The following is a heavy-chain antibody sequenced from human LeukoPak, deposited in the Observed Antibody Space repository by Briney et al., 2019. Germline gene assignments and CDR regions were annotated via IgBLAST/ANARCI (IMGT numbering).Heavy chain of an antibody. CDR3: AKCPSDYDILTGSIYYYYYYMDV. D-gene: IGHD3-9*01. CDR2: IYSGGNT. J-gene: IGHJ6*03. Sequence: GGSLRLSCAASGSTFNNNYMSWVRQAPGKALEWVSVIYSGGNTYYADSVKGRFTISRDNSKNTLYLQMNSLRAEDTAVYYCAKCPSDYDILTGSIYYYYYYMDVWGKGTTVTISS. V-gene: IGHV3-66*02. CDR1: GSTFNNNY.